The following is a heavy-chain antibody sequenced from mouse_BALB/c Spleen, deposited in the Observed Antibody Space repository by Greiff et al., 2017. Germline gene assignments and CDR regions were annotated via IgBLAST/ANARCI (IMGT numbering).Heavy chain of an antibody. CDR3: ARGVQDYAMDY. J-gene: IGHJ4*01. CDR1: GFTFSDYY. CDR2: ISDGGSYT. V-gene: IGHV5-4*02. Sequence: EVQVVESGGGLVKPGGSLKLSCAASGFTFSDYYMYWVRQTPEKRLEWVATISDGGSYTYYPDSVKGRFTISRDNAKNNLYLQMSSLKSEDTAMYYCARGVQDYAMDYWGQGTSVTVSS.